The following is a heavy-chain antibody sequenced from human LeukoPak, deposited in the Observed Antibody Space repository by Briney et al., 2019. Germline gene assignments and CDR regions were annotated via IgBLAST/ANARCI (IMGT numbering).Heavy chain of an antibody. J-gene: IGHJ6*02. Sequence: ASVNVSCKASGGTFSSYAISWVRQAPGQGLEWMGRIIPIFGITNYAQKFQGRVTITADKSTSTAYMGLSSLRSEDTAVYSCARDRGYCTGGSCSDYYYGLDVWGQGTTVTVSS. CDR3: ARDRGYCTGGSCSDYYYGLDV. CDR2: IIPIFGIT. V-gene: IGHV1-69*04. CDR1: GGTFSSYA. D-gene: IGHD2-15*01.